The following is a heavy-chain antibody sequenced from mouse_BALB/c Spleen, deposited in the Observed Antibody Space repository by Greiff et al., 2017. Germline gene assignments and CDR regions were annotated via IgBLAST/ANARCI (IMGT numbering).Heavy chain of an antibody. J-gene: IGHJ2*01. CDR2: INPSSGYT. V-gene: IGHV1-4*02. CDR3: ARGDNYVDY. CDR1: GYTFTSYT. Sequence: VQLQQSAAELARPGASVKMSCKASGYTFTSYTMHWVKQRPGQGLEWIGYINPSSGYTEYNQKFKDKTTLTADKSSSTAYMQLSSQTSEDSAVYYCARGDNYVDYWGEGTTLTVSS.